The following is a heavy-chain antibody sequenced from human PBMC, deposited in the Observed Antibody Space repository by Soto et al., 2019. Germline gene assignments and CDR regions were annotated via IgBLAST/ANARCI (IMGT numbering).Heavy chain of an antibody. CDR3: STRAYDTNGYYRFDP. J-gene: IGHJ5*01. D-gene: IGHD3-22*01. Sequence: QVQLQQWGAGLLKPSETLSLTCAVYGGSFSGHSWTWIRQSPGKGLEWIGDINHSGRVNYSPSLKRRVALPLDTSKTQVSLILSAVTAADTAMYYFSTRAYDTNGYYRFDPWGQGTLVTVSS. CDR2: INHSGRV. CDR1: GGSFSGHS. V-gene: IGHV4-34*01.